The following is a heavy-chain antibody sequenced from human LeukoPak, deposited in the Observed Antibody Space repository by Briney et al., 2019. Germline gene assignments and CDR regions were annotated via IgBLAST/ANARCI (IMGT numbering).Heavy chain of an antibody. V-gene: IGHV4-31*01. Sequence: PSETLSLTCTVSGGSISSGGYYWSWIRQHPGKGLEWIGYIYYSGSTYYNPSLKSQVTISVDTSKNQFSLKLSSVTAADTAVYYCATYSSSWNTVDIWGQGTMVTVSS. CDR1: GGSISSGGYY. J-gene: IGHJ3*02. D-gene: IGHD6-13*01. CDR3: ATYSSSWNTVDI. CDR2: IYYSGST.